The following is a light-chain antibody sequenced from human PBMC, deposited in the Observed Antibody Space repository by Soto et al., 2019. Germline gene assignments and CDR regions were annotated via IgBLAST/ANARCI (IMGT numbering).Light chain of an antibody. CDR2: GNN. CDR3: QSYDSSLSCV. Sequence: QSVLTQPPSVSGARGHRVTISCTGSSSNIGAGYDVHWYQQLPGTAPKLLIYGNNNRPSGVPDRFSGSKSGTSASLAITGLQAEDEADYYCQSYDSSLSCVFGTGTKLTVL. CDR1: SSNIGAGYD. J-gene: IGLJ1*01. V-gene: IGLV1-40*01.